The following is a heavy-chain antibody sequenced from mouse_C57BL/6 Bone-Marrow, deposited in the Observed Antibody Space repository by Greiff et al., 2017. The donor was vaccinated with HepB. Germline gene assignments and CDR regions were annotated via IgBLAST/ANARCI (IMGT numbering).Heavy chain of an antibody. Sequence: EVQLQQSGAELVRPGASVKLSCTASGFNIKDDYMHWVKQRPEQGLEWIGWIDPENGDTEYATKFQGKATITADTSSNTAYLQLSSLTSEDTAVYYCTMVGSDYWGQGTTLTVSS. D-gene: IGHD1-1*02. CDR3: TMVGSDY. V-gene: IGHV14-4*01. J-gene: IGHJ2*01. CDR1: GFNIKDDY. CDR2: IDPENGDT.